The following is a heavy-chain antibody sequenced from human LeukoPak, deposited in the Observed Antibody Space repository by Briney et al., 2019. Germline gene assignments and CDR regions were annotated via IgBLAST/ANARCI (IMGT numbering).Heavy chain of an antibody. CDR2: INHSGST. Sequence: SETLSLTCAVYSGSFSGYYWSWIRQPPGKGLEWIGEINHSGSTNYNPSLKSRVTISVDTSKNQFSLKLSSVTAADTAVYYCARHRSWSQLYNWFDPWGQGTLVTVSS. CDR1: SGSFSGYY. V-gene: IGHV4-34*01. D-gene: IGHD6-13*01. CDR3: ARHRSWSQLYNWFDP. J-gene: IGHJ5*02.